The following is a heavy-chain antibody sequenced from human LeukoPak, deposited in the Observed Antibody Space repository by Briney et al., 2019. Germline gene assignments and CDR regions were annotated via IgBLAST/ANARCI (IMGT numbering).Heavy chain of an antibody. Sequence: SETLSLTCTVSGGSISNYYWNWIRQPPGKGLEWIGYIYYSGSTNYNPSLKSRVTISVDTSNNQSSLKLSSVTAADTAVYYCASLSSGSYNWFDPWGQGALVTVSS. D-gene: IGHD1-26*01. CDR1: GGSISNYY. V-gene: IGHV4-59*01. CDR3: ASLSSGSYNWFDP. J-gene: IGHJ5*02. CDR2: IYYSGST.